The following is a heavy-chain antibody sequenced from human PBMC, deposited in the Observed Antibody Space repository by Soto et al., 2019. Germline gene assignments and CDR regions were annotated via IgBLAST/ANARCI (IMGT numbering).Heavy chain of an antibody. D-gene: IGHD6-13*01. J-gene: IGHJ4*02. Sequence: SETLSLTCTVSGGSISSSSYYWGWIHQPPGKGLEWIGSIYYSGSTYYNPSLKSRVTISVDKSKNQFSLKLSSVTAADTAVYYCANLNIAAAGKGDDYWGQGTLVTVSS. CDR2: IYYSGST. V-gene: IGHV4-39*07. CDR3: ANLNIAAAGKGDDY. CDR1: GGSISSSSYY.